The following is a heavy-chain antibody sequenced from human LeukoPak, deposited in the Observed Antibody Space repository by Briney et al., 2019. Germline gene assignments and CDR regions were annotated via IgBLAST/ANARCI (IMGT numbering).Heavy chain of an antibody. CDR1: GFTFSSYG. V-gene: IGHV3-23*01. Sequence: PGGSLRLSCAASGFTFSSYGMSWVRQAPGKGLEWVSAISGSGGSTYYADSVKGRFTISRDNSKNTLYLQMNSLRAEDTAVYYCAKDLSGYSYGYPKGPHMLSGDFDYWGQGTLVTVSS. D-gene: IGHD5-18*01. CDR2: ISGSGGST. J-gene: IGHJ4*02. CDR3: AKDLSGYSYGYPKGPHMLSGDFDY.